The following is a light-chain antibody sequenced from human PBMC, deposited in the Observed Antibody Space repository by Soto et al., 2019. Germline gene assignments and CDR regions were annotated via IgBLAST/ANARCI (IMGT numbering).Light chain of an antibody. CDR3: FSYVISSTYV. Sequence: QSALTQPASLSGSPGQPITISCTGTSGDVGTYNLVSWYQQHPGKAPKLLIYEGSKRPSGFSDRFSGFRSGNTASLTITGLRAEDEADYYCFSYVISSTYVFGTGTKVTVL. CDR2: EGS. CDR1: SGDVGTYNL. V-gene: IGLV2-23*01. J-gene: IGLJ1*01.